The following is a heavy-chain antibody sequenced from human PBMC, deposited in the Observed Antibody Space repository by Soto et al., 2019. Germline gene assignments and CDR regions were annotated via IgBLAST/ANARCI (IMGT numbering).Heavy chain of an antibody. CDR3: ARDPNGDYLGAFDF. Sequence: EVQLLEPGGGLVQPGGSLRLSCAASGFTFSSFFMSWVRQAPGKGLDWVSGIGANGGGTYYADSVKGRFIISRDNSKHTIYLQMNSLRAEDTAVYYCARDPNGDYLGAFDFWGQKTMVTVSS. V-gene: IGHV3-23*01. CDR1: GFTFSSFF. J-gene: IGHJ3*01. D-gene: IGHD4-17*01. CDR2: IGANGGGT.